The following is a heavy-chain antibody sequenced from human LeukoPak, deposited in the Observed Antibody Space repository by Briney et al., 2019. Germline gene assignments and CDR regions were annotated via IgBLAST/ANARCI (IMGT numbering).Heavy chain of an antibody. CDR3: ARPNYGGNSLRIDY. J-gene: IGHJ4*02. Sequence: GASVKVSCKASGYTFTGYYMHWVRQAPGQGLECMGWINPNSGGTNYAQKFQGRVTMTRDTSISPAYMELSRLRSDDTAVYYCARPNYGGNSLRIDYWGQGTLVTVSS. CDR1: GYTFTGYY. CDR2: INPNSGGT. D-gene: IGHD4-23*01. V-gene: IGHV1-2*02.